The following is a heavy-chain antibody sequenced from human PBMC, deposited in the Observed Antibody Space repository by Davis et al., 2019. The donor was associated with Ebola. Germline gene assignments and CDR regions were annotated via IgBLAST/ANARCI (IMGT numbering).Heavy chain of an antibody. Sequence: GESLKISCAASGFTFSSYGMHWVRQAPGKGLEWVAVISYDGSNKYYADSVKGRFTISRDNSKNTLYLQMNSLRAEDTAVYYCAKASSLRDAFDIWGQGTMVTVSS. V-gene: IGHV3-30*18. J-gene: IGHJ3*02. CDR2: ISYDGSNK. CDR3: AKASSLRDAFDI. CDR1: GFTFSSYG. D-gene: IGHD5/OR15-5a*01.